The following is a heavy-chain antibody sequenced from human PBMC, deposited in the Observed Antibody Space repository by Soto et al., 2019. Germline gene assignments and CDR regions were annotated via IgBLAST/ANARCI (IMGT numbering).Heavy chain of an antibody. J-gene: IGHJ5*02. CDR2: IIPIFGTA. Sequence: GASVKVSCKASGGTFSSYAISWVRQAPGQGLEWMGGIIPIFGTANYAQKFQGRVTITADESTSTAYMELSSLRSEDTAVYYCARDLKGGVVVAANNWFHPCGQGTLVTVSS. V-gene: IGHV1-69*13. CDR3: ARDLKGGVVVAANNWFHP. CDR1: GGTFSSYA. D-gene: IGHD2-15*01.